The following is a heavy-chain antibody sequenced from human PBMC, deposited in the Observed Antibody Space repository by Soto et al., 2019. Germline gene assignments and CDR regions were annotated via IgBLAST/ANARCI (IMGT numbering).Heavy chain of an antibody. Sequence: GGSLRLSCAASGFTFSSYSMNWVRQAPGKGLEWVSYISSSSSTIYYADSVKGQFTISRDNAKNSLYLQMNSLRAEDTAVYYCARETVVVPAAIYYYYYYMDVWGKGTTVTVSS. D-gene: IGHD2-2*01. CDR3: ARETVVVPAAIYYYYYYMDV. CDR1: GFTFSSYS. V-gene: IGHV3-48*01. J-gene: IGHJ6*03. CDR2: ISSSSSTI.